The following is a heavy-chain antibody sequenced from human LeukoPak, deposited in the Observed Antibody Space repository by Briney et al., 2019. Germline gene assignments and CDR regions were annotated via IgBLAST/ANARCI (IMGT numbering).Heavy chain of an antibody. D-gene: IGHD6-19*01. J-gene: IGHJ3*02. CDR3: ATYREGSSGSDAFDI. Sequence: PSETLSLTCAVSGGSISSSNWWSWVRQPPGKGLEWIGEIYHSGSTNYNPSLKSRVTISVDKSKNQFSLKLGSVTAADTAVYYCATYREGSSGSDAFDIWGQGTMVTVSS. CDR1: GGSISSSNW. CDR2: IYHSGST. V-gene: IGHV4-4*02.